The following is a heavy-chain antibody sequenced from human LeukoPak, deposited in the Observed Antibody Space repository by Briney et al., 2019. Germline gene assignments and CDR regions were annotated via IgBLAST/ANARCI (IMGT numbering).Heavy chain of an antibody. V-gene: IGHV3-23*01. Sequence: GGSLRLSCAASGFTFTTYDMTWVGQAPGKGLEWVSGISGSGRTTNYADSVKGRFTISRDNSKNTLFLQMNNLRAEDTAVYYCAKDRDCSSTSCYVPFDSWGQGTLVTVSS. CDR3: AKDRDCSSTSCYVPFDS. J-gene: IGHJ4*02. CDR1: GFTFTTYD. CDR2: ISGSGRTT. D-gene: IGHD2-2*01.